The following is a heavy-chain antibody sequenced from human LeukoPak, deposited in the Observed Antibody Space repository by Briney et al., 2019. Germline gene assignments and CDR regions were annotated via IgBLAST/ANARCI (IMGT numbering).Heavy chain of an antibody. CDR2: IYYNGST. CDR1: GGSLSLYY. CDR3: ARRAGIGQAYFDY. V-gene: IGHV4-59*08. D-gene: IGHD6-13*01. Sequence: SETLSLTCTVSGGSLSLYYWSWIRQSPGKGLECIGYIYYNGSTYYNPSLKSRVTISVDTSKNQFSLNLDPVTAADTAVYYCARRAGIGQAYFDYWGQGTLVTVSS. J-gene: IGHJ4*02.